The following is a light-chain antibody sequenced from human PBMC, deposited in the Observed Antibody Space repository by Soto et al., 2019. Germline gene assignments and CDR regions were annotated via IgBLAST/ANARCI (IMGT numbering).Light chain of an antibody. CDR2: EVS. J-gene: IGLJ2*01. CDR1: SSDVGSYNR. CDR3: SSYTSSSTFVV. Sequence: QSVLTQPPSVSGSPGQSVTISRTGTSSDVGSYNRVSWYQQPPGTAPKLMIYEVSNRPSGVPDRFSGSKSGNTASLTISGLQAEDEADYYCSSYTSSSTFVVFGGGTKVTVL. V-gene: IGLV2-18*02.